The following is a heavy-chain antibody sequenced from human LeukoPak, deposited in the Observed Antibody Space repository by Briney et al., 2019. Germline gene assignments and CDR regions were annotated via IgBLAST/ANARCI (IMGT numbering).Heavy chain of an antibody. Sequence: SETLSLTCTVSGYSISSGYYWGWIRQPPGKGLKWIGSIYHSGSTYYNPSLKSRVTISVDTSKNQFSLKLSSVTAADTAVYYCARGSVELLVDYWGQGTLVTVSS. CDR3: ARGSVELLVDY. D-gene: IGHD2-15*01. J-gene: IGHJ4*02. CDR2: IYHSGST. CDR1: GYSISSGYY. V-gene: IGHV4-38-2*02.